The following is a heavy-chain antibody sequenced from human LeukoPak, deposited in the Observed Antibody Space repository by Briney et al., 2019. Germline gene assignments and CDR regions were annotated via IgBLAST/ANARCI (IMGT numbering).Heavy chain of an antibody. J-gene: IGHJ4*02. Sequence: GGSLRLSCAASGFTFSDYYMGWIRQAPGKGLEWVSYISSSGSTIYYADSVKGRFTISRDNAKNSLYLHMNSLRAEDTALYYCAREPYYDSSGYSPDYWGQGTLVTVSS. D-gene: IGHD3-22*01. CDR3: AREPYYDSSGYSPDY. CDR2: ISSSGSTI. CDR1: GFTFSDYY. V-gene: IGHV3-11*04.